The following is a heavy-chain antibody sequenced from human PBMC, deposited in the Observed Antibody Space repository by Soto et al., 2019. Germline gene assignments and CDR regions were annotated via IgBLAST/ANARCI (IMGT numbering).Heavy chain of an antibody. CDR3: ARDGMTNGDT. D-gene: IGHD2-21*02. CDR2: VFSSVSA. CDR1: GVSVRSYT. V-gene: IGHV4-4*07. Sequence: SETLSVTCIVSGVSVRSYTWSWVRQPANKGLEWIGRVFSSVSATYNPSLRSRVSISMDTPENRISLKLDSVTAADAGVYFCARDGMTNGDTWGQVPLVTVSP. J-gene: IGHJ4*02.